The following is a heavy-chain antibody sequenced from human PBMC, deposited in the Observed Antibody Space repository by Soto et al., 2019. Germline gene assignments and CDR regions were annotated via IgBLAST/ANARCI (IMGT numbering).Heavy chain of an antibody. J-gene: IGHJ6*02. CDR1: GFTFSSYA. CDR2: ISGSGGST. D-gene: IGHD2-2*01. Sequence: EVQLLESGGGLVQPGGSLRLSCAASGFTFSSYAMSWVRQAPGKGLEWVSAISGSGGSTYYADSVKGRFTISRDNSKNTLYLQMQSLRAEDTGVYYCAKVEGCCISTSCLRYGVEVWGQGTTVTVSS. CDR3: AKVEGCCISTSCLRYGVEV. V-gene: IGHV3-23*01.